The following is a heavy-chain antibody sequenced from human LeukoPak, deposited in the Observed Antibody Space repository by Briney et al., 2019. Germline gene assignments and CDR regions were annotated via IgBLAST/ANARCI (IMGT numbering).Heavy chain of an antibody. CDR3: ARGGNSRTFDY. CDR1: GGSISSYY. J-gene: IGHJ4*02. CDR2: IYYSGST. Sequence: SETLSLTCTVSGGSISSYYWSWIRQHPGKGLEWIGYIYYSGSTYYNPSLKSRVTISVDTSKNQFSLKLSSVTAADTAVYYCARGGNSRTFDYWGQGTLVTVSS. V-gene: IGHV4-59*06. D-gene: IGHD4-23*01.